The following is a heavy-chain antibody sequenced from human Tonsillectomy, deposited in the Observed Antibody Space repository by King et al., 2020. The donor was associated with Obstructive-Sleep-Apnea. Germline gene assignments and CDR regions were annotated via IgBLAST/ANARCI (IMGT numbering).Heavy chain of an antibody. D-gene: IGHD5-24*01. Sequence: QLQESGPGLVKPSETLSLTCTFSGGSISSYYWTWIRQPPGKGLEWIGYIYYSGSPNYNPSLKSRVTISVATSKNQFSLKLSSVTAADTAVYYCARLAEMATVVDYWGQGTLVTVSS. CDR3: ARLAEMATVVDY. V-gene: IGHV4-59*08. CDR2: IYYSGSP. J-gene: IGHJ4*02. CDR1: GGSISSYY.